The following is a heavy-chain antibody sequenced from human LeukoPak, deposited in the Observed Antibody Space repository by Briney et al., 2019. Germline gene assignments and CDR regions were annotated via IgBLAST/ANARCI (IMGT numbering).Heavy chain of an antibody. J-gene: IGHJ6*03. CDR1: GFTFSSYS. CDR2: ISSSSSYI. CDR3: ARAPLPHPSYMDV. V-gene: IGHV3-21*01. Sequence: GGSLRLSCAAPGFTFSSYSMNWVRQAPGKGLEWVSSISSSSSYIYYADSVKGRFTISRDNAKNSLYLQMNSLRAEDTAVYYCARAPLPHPSYMDVWGKGTTVTVSS. D-gene: IGHD1-14*01.